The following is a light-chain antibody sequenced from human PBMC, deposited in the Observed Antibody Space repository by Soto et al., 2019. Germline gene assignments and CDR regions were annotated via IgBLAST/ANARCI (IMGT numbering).Light chain of an antibody. J-gene: IGKJ4*01. CDR2: AAS. CDR1: QSISSY. CDR3: QQSYSTPPLT. Sequence: DIQMTQSPSSLPASVGDRVTITCRASQSISSYLNWYQQKPGKAPKLLIYAASSLQSGVPSRFSGSGSGTDFTLTISSLQPEDFATYYCQQSYSTPPLTFGEGTKVEIK. V-gene: IGKV1-39*01.